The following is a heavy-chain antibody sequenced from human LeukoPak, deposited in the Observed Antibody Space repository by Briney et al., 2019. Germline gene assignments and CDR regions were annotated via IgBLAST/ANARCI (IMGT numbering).Heavy chain of an antibody. CDR2: IKEDGSEK. V-gene: IGHV3-7*01. D-gene: IGHD1-26*01. CDR1: PFTSSGHW. Sequence: PGGSLRLSCAASPFTSSGHWMSWVRQAPGKGLEWVANIKEDGSEKYYLDSVKGRFTVSRDNAKNSLYLQMDSLRAEDTAVYYCARDPSGTYYPRVSGALDIWGQGTMVTVSS. J-gene: IGHJ3*02. CDR3: ARDPSGTYYPRVSGALDI.